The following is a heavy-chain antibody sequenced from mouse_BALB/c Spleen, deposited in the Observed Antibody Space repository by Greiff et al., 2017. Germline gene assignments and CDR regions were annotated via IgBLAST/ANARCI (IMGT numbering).Heavy chain of an antibody. D-gene: IGHD1-1*01. CDR3: ARSRNYEAY. CDR2: ILPGSGST. J-gene: IGHJ3*01. V-gene: IGHV1-9*01. CDR1: GYTFSSYW. Sequence: QVQLQQSGAELMKPGASVKISCKATGYTFSSYWIEWVKQRPGHGLEWIGEILPGSGSTNYNEKFKGKATFTADTSSNTAYMQLSSLTSEDSAVYYCARSRNYEAYWGQGTLVTVSA.